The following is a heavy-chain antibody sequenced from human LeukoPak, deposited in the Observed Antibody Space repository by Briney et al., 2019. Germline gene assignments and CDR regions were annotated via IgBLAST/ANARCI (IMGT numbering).Heavy chain of an antibody. CDR2: ITRDGSST. CDR1: GFTFSSSW. J-gene: IGHJ6*04. V-gene: IGHV3-74*01. D-gene: IGHD3-16*01. Sequence: PGGSLRLSCAASGFTFSSSWMHWVRQAPGKGLVWVSRITRDGSSTTYGDSVKGRFTTSRDNAKNTLYLQMDSLRDDDTAVYYCARDPGYESWSPFWGGMDVWGNGTTVIVSS. CDR3: ARDPGYESWSPFWGGMDV.